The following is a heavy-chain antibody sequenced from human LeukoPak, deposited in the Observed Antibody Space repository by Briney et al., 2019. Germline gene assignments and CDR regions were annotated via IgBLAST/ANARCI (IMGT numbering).Heavy chain of an antibody. Sequence: ASVKVSCKASGYTFTSHDINWVRQATGQGLEWMGWMNPNSGGTNYAQKFQGRVTMTRDTSISTAYMELSRLRSDDTAVYYCARDHYDYGDYPHYYYYYYMDVWGKGTTVTISS. CDR1: GYTFTSHD. D-gene: IGHD4-17*01. J-gene: IGHJ6*03. V-gene: IGHV1-2*02. CDR2: MNPNSGGT. CDR3: ARDHYDYGDYPHYYYYYYMDV.